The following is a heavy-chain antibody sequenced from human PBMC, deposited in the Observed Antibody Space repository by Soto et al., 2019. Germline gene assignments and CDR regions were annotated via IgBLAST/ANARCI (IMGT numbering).Heavy chain of an antibody. CDR1: GFTFSSYA. D-gene: IGHD5-12*01. Sequence: GGSLRLSCAASGFTFSSYAMHWVRQAPGKGLEWVAVISYDGSNKYYADSVKGRFTISRDNSKNTLYLQMNSLRAEDTAVYYCARDSSGYGTIDYWGQGTLVTVSS. J-gene: IGHJ4*02. CDR3: ARDSSGYGTIDY. V-gene: IGHV3-30-3*01. CDR2: ISYDGSNK.